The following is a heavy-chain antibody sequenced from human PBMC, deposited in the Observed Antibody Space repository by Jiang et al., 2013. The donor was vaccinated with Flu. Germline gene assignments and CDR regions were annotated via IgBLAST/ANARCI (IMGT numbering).Heavy chain of an antibody. CDR3: ARDNRRYCSGGSCYGAH. D-gene: IGHD2-15*01. CDR2: IIPILGIA. CDR1: GGTFSSYT. V-gene: IGHV1-69*04. J-gene: IGHJ4*02. Sequence: SGAEVKKPGSSVKVSCKASGGTFSSYTISWVRQAPGQGLEWMGRIIPILGIANYAQKFQGRVTITADKSTSTAYMELSSLRSEDTAVYYCARDNRRYCSGGSCYGAHWGQGTLVTVSS.